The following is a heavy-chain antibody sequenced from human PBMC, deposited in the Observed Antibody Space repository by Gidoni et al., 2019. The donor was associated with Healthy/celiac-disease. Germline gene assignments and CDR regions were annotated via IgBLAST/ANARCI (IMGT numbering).Heavy chain of an antibody. D-gene: IGHD2-15*01. CDR2: IKQDGSEK. CDR3: ARDKGYCSGGSCYLRYYYGRDV. V-gene: IGHV3-7*03. CDR1: GFPFSSYW. J-gene: IGHJ6*02. Sequence: EVQLVESGGGLVQPGGSLRLSCAASGFPFSSYWMRWVRQAPGKGLEWVANIKQDGSEKYYVDSVKGRFTISRDNAKNSLYLQMNSLRAEDTAVYYCARDKGYCSGGSCYLRYYYGRDVWGQGTTVTVSS.